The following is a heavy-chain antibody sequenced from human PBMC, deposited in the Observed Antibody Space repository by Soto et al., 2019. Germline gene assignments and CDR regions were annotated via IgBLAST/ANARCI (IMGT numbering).Heavy chain of an antibody. V-gene: IGHV4-34*01. Sequence: QVQLQQWGAGLLKPSETLSLTCAVYGGSFSGYYWSWIRQPPGKGLEWIGEINHSGSTNYNPSLKSRVTISVDTSKNQFSLKLSSVTAADTAVYYCARGRGGIAARPRWFDPWGQGTLVTVSS. J-gene: IGHJ5*02. D-gene: IGHD6-6*01. CDR3: ARGRGGIAARPRWFDP. CDR1: GGSFSGYY. CDR2: INHSGST.